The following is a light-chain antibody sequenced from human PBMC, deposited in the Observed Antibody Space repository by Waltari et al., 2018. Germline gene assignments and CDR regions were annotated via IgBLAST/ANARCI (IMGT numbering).Light chain of an antibody. V-gene: IGKV4-1*01. J-gene: IGKJ4*01. CDR2: WAS. Sequence: DIVMTQSPDSLTVSLGERATINCKSSQRFLYYSNNKNYLAWYQQRPGQPPKLLIYWASTRESGVPDRFSGSGSATDFTLTISSLQAEDVALYYCQQYYTTPLTFGGGTKVEIK. CDR1: QRFLYYSNNKNY. CDR3: QQYYTTPLT.